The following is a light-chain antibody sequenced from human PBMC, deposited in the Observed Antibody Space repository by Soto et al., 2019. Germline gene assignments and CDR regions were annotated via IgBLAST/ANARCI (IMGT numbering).Light chain of an antibody. V-gene: IGLV2-14*01. CDR1: SRDVGGYNY. CDR3: SSYTSSSTLV. CDR2: EVT. Sequence: QSVLTHPASVSWSPGQSITISCTGTSRDVGGYNYVSWYQQHPGTAPKLMIYEVTDRPSGVSPRFSGSKSGNTASLTISGLRADDAADYYCSSYTSSSTLVFGTGTKVTVL. J-gene: IGLJ1*01.